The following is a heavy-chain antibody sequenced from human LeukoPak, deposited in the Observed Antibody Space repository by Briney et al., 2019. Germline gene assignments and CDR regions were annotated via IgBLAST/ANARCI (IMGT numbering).Heavy chain of an antibody. V-gene: IGHV3-30-3*01. D-gene: IGHD1-26*01. Sequence: GGSLRLSCAASGFTFSSYAMHWVRQAPGKGLEWVAVISYDGTNKNYADSVKGRFTISRDNSKNTVYLQMNSLRVEDAAVYYCARDPRGSPYYFDYWGQGTLVTVSS. CDR2: ISYDGTNK. CDR3: ARDPRGSPYYFDY. J-gene: IGHJ4*02. CDR1: GFTFSSYA.